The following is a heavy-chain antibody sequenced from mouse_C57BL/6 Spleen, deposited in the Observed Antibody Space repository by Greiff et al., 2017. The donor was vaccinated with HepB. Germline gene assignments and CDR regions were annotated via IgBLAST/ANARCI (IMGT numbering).Heavy chain of an antibody. V-gene: IGHV1-7*01. Sequence: QVQLKESGAELAKPGASVKLSCKASGYTFTSYWMHWVKQRPGQGLEWIGYINPSSGYTKYNQKFKDKATLTADKSSSTAYMQLSSLTYEDSAVYYCARYYGSSSYAMDYWGQGTSVTVSS. CDR2: INPSSGYT. CDR3: ARYYGSSSYAMDY. D-gene: IGHD1-1*01. J-gene: IGHJ4*01. CDR1: GYTFTSYW.